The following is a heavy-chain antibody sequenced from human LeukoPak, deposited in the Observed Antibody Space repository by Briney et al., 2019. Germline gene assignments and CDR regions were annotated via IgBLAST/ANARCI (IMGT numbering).Heavy chain of an antibody. CDR2: ISSSSSYI. D-gene: IGHD2-2*01. J-gene: IGHJ5*02. CDR3: ARGVVPAATVRNWFDP. CDR1: GFTFSSYS. V-gene: IGHV3-21*01. Sequence: GGSLRLSCAASGFTFSSYSMNWVRQAPGKGLEWVSSISSSSSYIYYADSVKGRFTISRDNAKNSLYLQMYSLRAEDTAVYYCARGVVPAATVRNWFDPWGQGTLVTVSS.